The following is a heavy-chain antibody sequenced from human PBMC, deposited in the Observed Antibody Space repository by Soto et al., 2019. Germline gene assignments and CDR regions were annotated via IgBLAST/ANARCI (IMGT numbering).Heavy chain of an antibody. CDR2: INTYNGNT. V-gene: IGHV1-18*01. D-gene: IGHD3-16*01. CDR1: GYTFTRYG. Sequence: QVQLVQSGAEVKNPGASVKVSCKASGYTFTRYGIGWARQAPGQGLEWMGWINTYNGNTNYAQNVQGRVTLTTDTSTSTAYVEMRSLRSNDTAIYYCAMVDVYVTPSPQDVWGQGTTVSVSS. J-gene: IGHJ6*02. CDR3: AMVDVYVTPSPQDV.